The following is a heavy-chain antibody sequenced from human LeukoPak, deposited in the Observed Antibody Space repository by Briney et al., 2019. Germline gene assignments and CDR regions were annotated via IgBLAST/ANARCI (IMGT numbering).Heavy chain of an antibody. Sequence: GGSLRLSCAASGFTFSSYAMHWVHQAPGKGLEWVAVISYDGSNKYYADSVKGRFTISRDNSKNTLYLQMNSLRAEDTAVYYCAGGPTGMLSYYYGMDVWGQGTTVTVSS. V-gene: IGHV3-30-3*01. CDR1: GFTFSSYA. J-gene: IGHJ6*02. CDR2: ISYDGSNK. D-gene: IGHD2-8*01. CDR3: AGGPTGMLSYYYGMDV.